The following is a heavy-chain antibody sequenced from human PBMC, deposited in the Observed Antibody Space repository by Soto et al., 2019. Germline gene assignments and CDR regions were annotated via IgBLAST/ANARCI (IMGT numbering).Heavy chain of an antibody. D-gene: IGHD5-18*01. Sequence: GGSLRLSCAASGFTFSEYAMHWVRQAPGKGREYVSAISSNGGSTYYADSVKGRFTISRDNSKNTLYLQMSSLRAEDTAVYYCVKDPCQERGYSYGYAAFDIWGQGTMVTVSS. CDR3: VKDPCQERGYSYGYAAFDI. CDR2: ISSNGGST. CDR1: GFTFSEYA. J-gene: IGHJ3*02. V-gene: IGHV3-64D*08.